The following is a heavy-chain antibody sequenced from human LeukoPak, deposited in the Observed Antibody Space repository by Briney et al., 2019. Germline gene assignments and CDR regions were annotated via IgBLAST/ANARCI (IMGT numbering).Heavy chain of an antibody. D-gene: IGHD1-1*01. CDR2: IYYSGST. J-gene: IGHJ4*02. CDR3: ARGQLEERGVDY. CDR1: GGSISSYY. Sequence: SETLSLTCTVSGGSISSYYWSWIRQPPGKGLEWIGYIYYSGSTYYNPSLKSRVTISVDTSKNQFSLKLSSVTAADTAVYYCARGQLEERGVDYWGQGTLVTVSS. V-gene: IGHV4-59*12.